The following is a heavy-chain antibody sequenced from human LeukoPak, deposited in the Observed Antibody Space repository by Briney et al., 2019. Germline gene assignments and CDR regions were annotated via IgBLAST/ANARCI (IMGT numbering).Heavy chain of an antibody. J-gene: IGHJ4*02. CDR1: GGSISSFY. CDR2: ISTRGNA. CDR3: AGDSFYDSGGYFFY. D-gene: IGHD3-22*01. Sequence: SETLSLTCSVSGGSISSFYWSWVRQPAGKGLEWIGRISTRGNADYNPPLKCRVTLSVDKSKNQFPLIRRSVTAAHTARVYCAGDSFYDSGGYFFYWGQGTLVTVSS. V-gene: IGHV4-4*07.